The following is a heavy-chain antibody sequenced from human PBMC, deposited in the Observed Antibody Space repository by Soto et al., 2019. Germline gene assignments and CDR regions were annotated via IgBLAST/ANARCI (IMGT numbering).Heavy chain of an antibody. CDR3: ARVRRWLPAEMVVL. D-gene: IGHD5-12*01. CDR2: VNDSGKS. V-gene: IGHV4-34*01. Sequence: QVQLHQWGAGQLRASETLSLTCGVSGGSFSGYYWSWIRQPPGKGLEWIGEVNDSGKSNYNPSLKRRVVISVDTPKNEFSLKMNTVTAADTGVYYCARVRRWLPAEMVVLWGQGALVTVSS. J-gene: IGHJ4*02. CDR1: GGSFSGYY.